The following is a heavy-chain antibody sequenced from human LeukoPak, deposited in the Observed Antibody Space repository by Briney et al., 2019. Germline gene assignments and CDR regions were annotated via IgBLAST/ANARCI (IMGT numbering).Heavy chain of an antibody. CDR1: GYTLTELS. J-gene: IGHJ4*02. CDR2: FDPEDGET. V-gene: IGHV1-24*01. CDR3: ARGGVRGYCSGGSCYDTSFDY. Sequence: ASVKVSCKVSGYTLTELSMHWVRQAPGKGLEWMGGFDPEDGETIYAQKFQGRVTMTEDTSTDTAYMELSSLRSEDTAVYYCARGGVRGYCSGGSCYDTSFDYWGQGTLVTVSS. D-gene: IGHD2-15*01.